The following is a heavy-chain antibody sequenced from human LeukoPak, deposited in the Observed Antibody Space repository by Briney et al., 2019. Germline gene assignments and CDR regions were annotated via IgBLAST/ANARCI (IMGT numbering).Heavy chain of an antibody. CDR2: IWYDGSNK. J-gene: IGHJ3*02. V-gene: IGHV3-33*01. Sequence: PGRSLRFSCAASGFTFSSYGRHWVRQAPGKGLEWVAVIWYDGSNKYYADSVKGRFTISRDNSKNTLYLQMNSLRAEDTAVYYCAREVSSSWSYAFDIWGQGTMVTVSS. D-gene: IGHD6-13*01. CDR1: GFTFSSYG. CDR3: AREVSSSWSYAFDI.